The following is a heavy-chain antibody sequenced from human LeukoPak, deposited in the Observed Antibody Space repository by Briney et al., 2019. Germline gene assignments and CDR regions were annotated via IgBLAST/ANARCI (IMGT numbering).Heavy chain of an antibody. J-gene: IGHJ2*01. CDR2: ISGSGDIT. CDR3: AKDAPAAVMGYFDL. V-gene: IGHV3-23*01. D-gene: IGHD6-13*01. CDR1: GFTFSSYA. Sequence: HPGGSLRLSCAASGFTFSSYAMSWVRQAPGKGLEWVSAISGSGDITYYADSVKGRLTISRDNSKNTLYLQINSLRAEDTAVYYCAKDAPAAVMGYFDLWGRGALVSVSS.